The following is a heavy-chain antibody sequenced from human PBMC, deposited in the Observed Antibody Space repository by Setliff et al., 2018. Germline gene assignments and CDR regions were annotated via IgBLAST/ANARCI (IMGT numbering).Heavy chain of an antibody. Sequence: SETLSLTCNVSGGSISSSIYFWGWIRQPPGKGLEWIGNIYYSGSTYYSPSLKSRVTISVDTSKNQFSLKLSSVTAADTAVYYCARGRSSWAFDYWGQGTLVTVSS. CDR1: GGSISSSIYF. J-gene: IGHJ4*02. CDR2: IYYSGST. V-gene: IGHV4-39*01. CDR3: ARGRSSWAFDY. D-gene: IGHD6-13*01.